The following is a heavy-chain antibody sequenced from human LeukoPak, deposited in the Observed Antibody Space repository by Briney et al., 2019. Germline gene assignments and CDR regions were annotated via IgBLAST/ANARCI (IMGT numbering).Heavy chain of an antibody. J-gene: IGHJ2*01. CDR3: VSILTGRTGVYYYFDL. CDR1: GFXFSSYS. D-gene: IGHD3-9*01. V-gene: IGHV3-21*01. CDR2: ISSSSSYI. Sequence: GGSLRLSCAASGFXFSSYSINWVRQAPGKGLEWLSSISSSSSYIFYADSVKGRFTVSRDNAKNSLYLQMNSLRAEDTAVYYCVSILTGRTGVYYYFDLWGRGTLVTVSS.